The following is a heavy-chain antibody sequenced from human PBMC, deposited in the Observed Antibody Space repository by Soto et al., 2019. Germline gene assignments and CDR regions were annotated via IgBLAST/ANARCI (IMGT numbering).Heavy chain of an antibody. CDR1: GFTFSSYA. V-gene: IGHV3-30-3*01. Sequence: QVQLVESGGGVVQPGRSLRLSCAASGFTFSSYAMHWVRQAPGQGLAGVAVISYDGSNKYYADSVKGRFTISRDNSKNTLYLQMNSLRAEDTAVYYCARGKYYDFWSGYLYYFDYWGQGTLVTVSS. CDR3: ARGKYYDFWSGYLYYFDY. D-gene: IGHD3-3*01. J-gene: IGHJ4*02. CDR2: ISYDGSNK.